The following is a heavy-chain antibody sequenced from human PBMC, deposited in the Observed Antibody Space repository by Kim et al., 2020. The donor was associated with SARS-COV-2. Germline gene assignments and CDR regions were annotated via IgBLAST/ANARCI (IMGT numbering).Heavy chain of an antibody. CDR1: GYTFTSYA. D-gene: IGHD3-22*01. CDR2: INTNTGNP. J-gene: IGHJ2*01. CDR3: ARDSPYYYDSSGYYAGLFDL. V-gene: IGHV7-4-1*02. Sequence: ASVKVSCKASGYTFTSYAMNWVRQAPGQGLEWMGWINTNTGNPTYAQGFTGRFVFSLDTSVSTAYLQISSLKAEDTAVYYCARDSPYYYDSSGYYAGLFDLWGRGTLVTVSS.